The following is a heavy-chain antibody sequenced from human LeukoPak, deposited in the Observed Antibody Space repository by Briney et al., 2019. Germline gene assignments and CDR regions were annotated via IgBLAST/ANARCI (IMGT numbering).Heavy chain of an antibody. CDR2: IYPNSGGT. D-gene: IGHD3-22*01. V-gene: IGHV1-2*02. J-gene: IGHJ4*02. Sequence: GASVKVSCKTSGYTFTGYFMHWVRQAPGQGLEWMGWIYPNSGGTNYAPKFQGRVTMTRDTSISTAYMELSSLRSDDTAVYYCARGQYDSSGYYFESTFTRWGQGTLVTVSS. CDR1: GYTFTGYF. CDR3: ARGQYDSSGYYFESTFTR.